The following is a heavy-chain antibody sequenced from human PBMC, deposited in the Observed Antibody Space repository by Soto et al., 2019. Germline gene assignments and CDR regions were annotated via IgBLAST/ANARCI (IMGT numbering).Heavy chain of an antibody. Sequence: GGSLRLSCSASGFTFSSYAMHWVRQAPGKGLEYVSAISSNGGSTYYADSVKGRFTISRDNSKNTLYLQMSSLRAEDTAVYYCFVSSGWYGGGFDYWGQGTLVTVSS. CDR1: GFTFSSYA. J-gene: IGHJ4*02. CDR2: ISSNGGST. CDR3: FVSSGWYGGGFDY. D-gene: IGHD6-19*01. V-gene: IGHV3-64D*06.